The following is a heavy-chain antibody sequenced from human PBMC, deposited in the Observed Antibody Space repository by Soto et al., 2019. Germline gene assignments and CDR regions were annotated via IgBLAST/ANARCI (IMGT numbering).Heavy chain of an antibody. CDR2: IWYDGSNK. CDR3: ASEAYAYCGGDCYFDY. CDR1: GFTFSSYG. D-gene: IGHD2-21*02. Sequence: QVQLVESGGGVVQPGRSLRLSCAASGFTFSSYGMHWVRQAPGKGLEWVAVIWYDGSNKYHPDSVKGRFTISRDNSKNPLYLQMNSLRADDTAVYYCASEAYAYCGGDCYFDYWGQGTLVTVSS. V-gene: IGHV3-33*01. J-gene: IGHJ4*02.